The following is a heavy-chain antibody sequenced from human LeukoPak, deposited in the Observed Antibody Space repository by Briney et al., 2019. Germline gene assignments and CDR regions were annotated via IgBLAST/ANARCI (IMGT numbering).Heavy chain of an antibody. D-gene: IGHD2-21*01. CDR3: ARSIPYGTTRYGRSDY. J-gene: IGHJ4*02. V-gene: IGHV3-7*03. CDR2: IKHDGSEK. CDR1: GFIFTNYF. Sequence: GGSLRLSCAASGFIFTNYFMSWVRQAPGKGLEWVASIKHDGSEKYYVDSVKGRFTISRDNALNSLYLQMNSLRAEDTAIYYCARSIPYGTTRYGRSDYWGQGTLVTVSS.